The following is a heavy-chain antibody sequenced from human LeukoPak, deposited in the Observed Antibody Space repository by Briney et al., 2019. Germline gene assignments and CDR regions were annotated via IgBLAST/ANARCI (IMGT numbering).Heavy chain of an antibody. CDR2: FDPEDGET. D-gene: IGHD3-10*01. V-gene: IGHV1-24*01. Sequence: ASVKVSCKVSGYTLTELSMHWMRQAPRKGLEWMGGFDPEDGETIYAQKFQGRVTMTEDTSTDTAYMELSSLRSEDTAVYYCATVWFGEAYFDYWGQGTLVTVSS. CDR1: GYTLTELS. CDR3: ATVWFGEAYFDY. J-gene: IGHJ4*02.